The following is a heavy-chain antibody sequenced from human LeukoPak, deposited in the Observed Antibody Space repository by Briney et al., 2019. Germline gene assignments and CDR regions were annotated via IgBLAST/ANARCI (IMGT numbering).Heavy chain of an antibody. CDR2: ISYDGSNK. D-gene: IGHD3-10*01. V-gene: IGHV3-30*04. CDR1: GFTFSSYA. Sequence: GGSLRLSCAASGFTFSSYAMHWVRQAPGKGLERVAVISYDGSNKYYADSVKGRFTISRDNSKNTLYLQMNSLRAEDTAVYYCAKILITMVRGVIGEFDYWGQGTLVTVSS. J-gene: IGHJ4*02. CDR3: AKILITMVRGVIGEFDY.